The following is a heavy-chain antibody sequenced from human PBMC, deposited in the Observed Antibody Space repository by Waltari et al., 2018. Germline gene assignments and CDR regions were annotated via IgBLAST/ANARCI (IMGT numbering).Heavy chain of an antibody. CDR3: AKDQGWLQGGYFDY. CDR1: GGTFSSYP. Sequence: QVQLVQSGAEEKKPGSSVKVSCKASGGTFSSYPISWVQQPPGQGLEWMGRIIPIFGAANYAQKFQGRVTITTDKSTSTAYMELSSLRSEDTAVYYCAKDQGWLQGGYFDYWGQGTLVTVSS. J-gene: IGHJ4*02. D-gene: IGHD5-12*01. CDR2: IIPIFGAA. V-gene: IGHV1-69*08.